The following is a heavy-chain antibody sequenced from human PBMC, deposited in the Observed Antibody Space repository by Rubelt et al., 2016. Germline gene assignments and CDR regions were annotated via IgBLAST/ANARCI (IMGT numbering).Heavy chain of an antibody. V-gene: IGHV4-34*01. D-gene: IGHD3-3*01. CDR3: ARGLLEWLPFDY. CDR1: GGSFSGYY. Sequence: QVQLQQWGAGLLKPSETLSLTCAVYGGSFSGYYWSWIRQPPGKGLEWIGEINHSGSTNYNPSLKSRVNISVDTSKYQFALRLSSGTAADTAVYYCARGLLEWLPFDYWGQGTLVTVSS. J-gene: IGHJ4*02. CDR2: INHSGST.